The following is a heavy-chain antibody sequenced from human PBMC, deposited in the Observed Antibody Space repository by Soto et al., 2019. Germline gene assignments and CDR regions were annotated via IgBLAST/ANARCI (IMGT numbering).Heavy chain of an antibody. J-gene: IGHJ5*02. CDR2: IYNSGST. D-gene: IGHD3-10*01. Sequence: LETLPHTCTVSGGSSTRGGYYWSWIRKHPGKGLEWIGYIYNSGSTNYNPSFKSRVIISVDTSKNQFSVRLSSVTAADTAVYYCARAYYGTKGYSLDPWGQGTLVTVSS. V-gene: IGHV4-61*08. CDR1: GGSSTRGGYY. CDR3: ARAYYGTKGYSLDP.